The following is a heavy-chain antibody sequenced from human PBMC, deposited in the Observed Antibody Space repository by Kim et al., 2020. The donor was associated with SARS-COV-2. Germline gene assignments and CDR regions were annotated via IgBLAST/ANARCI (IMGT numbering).Heavy chain of an antibody. Sequence: GGSLRLSCAASGFTFSSYEMNWVRQAPGKGLEWVSYISSSVSTIYYADSVKGRFTISRDNAKNSLYLQMNSLRAEDTAVYYCARDYYDSSGYYYYYYYGMDVWGQGTTVTVSS. V-gene: IGHV3-48*03. CDR1: GFTFSSYE. D-gene: IGHD3-22*01. CDR2: ISSSVSTI. CDR3: ARDYYDSSGYYYYYYYGMDV. J-gene: IGHJ6*02.